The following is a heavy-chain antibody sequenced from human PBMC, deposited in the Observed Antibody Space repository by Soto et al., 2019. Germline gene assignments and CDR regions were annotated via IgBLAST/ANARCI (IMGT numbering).Heavy chain of an antibody. V-gene: IGHV4-61*08. CDR2: VNHGGTS. Sequence: SETLSLTCTVSGGSISSGGYSWSWIRQPPGKGLEWIGEVNHGGTSNYNPSLKSRAIISVDTSKNQFSLKLSSVTAADTAVYYCARDGYTVTPNYYYGMDVWGQGTTVTVSS. CDR1: GGSISSGGYS. D-gene: IGHD4-4*01. J-gene: IGHJ6*02. CDR3: ARDGYTVTPNYYYGMDV.